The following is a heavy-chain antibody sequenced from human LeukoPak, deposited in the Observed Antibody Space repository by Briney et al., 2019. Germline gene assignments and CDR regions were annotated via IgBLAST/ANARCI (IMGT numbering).Heavy chain of an antibody. CDR1: GFTFSSYG. CDR3: AKSGERRRPYYFDY. D-gene: IGHD3-10*01. CDR2: ISYDGSNK. V-gene: IGHV3-30*18. J-gene: IGHJ4*02. Sequence: GRSLSLSCAASGFTFSSYGMHWVRQAPGKGLEWVAVISYDGSNKYYADSVKGQFTISRDNAKNTLYLQMNSLRVEDTAVYYCAKSGERRRPYYFDYWGQGTLVTVSS.